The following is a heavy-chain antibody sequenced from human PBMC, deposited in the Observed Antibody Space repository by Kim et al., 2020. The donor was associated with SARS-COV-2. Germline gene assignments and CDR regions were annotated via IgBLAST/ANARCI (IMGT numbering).Heavy chain of an antibody. CDR3: AREGLYYDGSGSYPFDY. Sequence: LKSRVTISVDTSKSQFSLKLSSVTAADTAVYYCAREGLYYDGSGSYPFDYWGQGTLVTVSS. D-gene: IGHD3-10*01. V-gene: IGHV4-39*07. J-gene: IGHJ4*02.